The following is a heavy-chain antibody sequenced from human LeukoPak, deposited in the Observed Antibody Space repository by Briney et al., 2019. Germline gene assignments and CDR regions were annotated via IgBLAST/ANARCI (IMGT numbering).Heavy chain of an antibody. CDR2: IIPIFGTA. V-gene: IGHV1-69*06. D-gene: IGHD3-10*01. J-gene: IGHJ4*02. CDR1: GGTYRSYA. CDR3: AREPPYYYGSGSYFDY. Sequence: SVKVSCKASGGTYRSYAISWVRQPPGQGLEWMGGIIPIFGTANYAQKFQGRVTITADKSTSTAYMELSSLRSEDTAVYYCAREPPYYYGSGSYFDYWGQGTLVTVSS.